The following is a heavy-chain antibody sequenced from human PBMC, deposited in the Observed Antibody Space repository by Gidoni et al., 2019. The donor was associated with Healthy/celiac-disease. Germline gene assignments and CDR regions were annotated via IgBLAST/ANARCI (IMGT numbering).Heavy chain of an antibody. CDR2: ISSSSSTI. CDR3: ARASVLLPEVDYYYYGMDV. Sequence: QLVESGGGLLLPGGSLSPPCPASGFPFIRYSLNWVRQAPGKGLEWVSYISSSSSTIYYADSVKGRFTISRDNAKNSLYLQMNSLRDEDTAVYYCARASVLLPEVDYYYYGMDVWGQGTTVTVSS. J-gene: IGHJ6*02. D-gene: IGHD2-21*01. V-gene: IGHV3-48*02. CDR1: GFPFIRYS.